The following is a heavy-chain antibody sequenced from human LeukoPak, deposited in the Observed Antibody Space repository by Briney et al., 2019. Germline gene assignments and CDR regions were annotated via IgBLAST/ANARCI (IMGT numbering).Heavy chain of an antibody. CDR2: ISGSGGST. D-gene: IGHD3-10*01. V-gene: IGHV3-23*01. Sequence: GGSLRLSCAASGFTFSRFGMNWVRQAPGKGLEWVSVISGSGGSTYYADSVKGRFTISRDNSKNTLYLQMNSLRAEDTAVYYCAKGGPSGTYYLLHYWGQGILVTVSS. J-gene: IGHJ4*02. CDR1: GFTFSRFG. CDR3: AKGGPSGTYYLLHY.